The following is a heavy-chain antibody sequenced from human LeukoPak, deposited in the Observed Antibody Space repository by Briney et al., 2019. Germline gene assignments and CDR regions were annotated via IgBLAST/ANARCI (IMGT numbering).Heavy chain of an antibody. CDR3: ARELLGDYYGSGSRPFFDY. D-gene: IGHD3-10*01. CDR1: GGSFSGYY. J-gene: IGHJ4*02. Sequence: SETLSLTCAVYGGSFSGYYWSWIRQPPGKGLEWIGEINHSGSTNYNPSLKSRVTISVDTSKNQFSLKLSSVTAADTAVYYCARELLGDYYGSGSRPFFDYWGQGTLVTVSS. V-gene: IGHV4-34*01. CDR2: INHSGST.